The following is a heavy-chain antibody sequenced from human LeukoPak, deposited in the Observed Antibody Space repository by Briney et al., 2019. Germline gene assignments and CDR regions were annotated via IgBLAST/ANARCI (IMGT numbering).Heavy chain of an antibody. Sequence: PSETLSFTCSVSGGSISNYYWNWLRQPAGKGLEWIGRIYASGSTNYNPSLKSRVTISMDKSKNHFSLNLKSVTAADTAFYYCARDFYGDDGHHPFDYWGQGIQVTVSS. D-gene: IGHD2/OR15-2a*01. CDR1: GGSISNYY. CDR2: IYASGST. CDR3: ARDFYGDDGHHPFDY. J-gene: IGHJ4*02. V-gene: IGHV4-4*07.